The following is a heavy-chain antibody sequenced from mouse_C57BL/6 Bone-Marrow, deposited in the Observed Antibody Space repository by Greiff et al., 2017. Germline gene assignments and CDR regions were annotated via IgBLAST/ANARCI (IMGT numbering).Heavy chain of an antibody. CDR3: AGGYSNYVDWYFDV. J-gene: IGHJ1*03. CDR1: GYTFTSYG. D-gene: IGHD2-5*01. Sequence: QVQLQQSGAELARPGASVKLSCKASGYTFTSYGISWVKQRTGQGLEWIGEIYPRSGNTYYNEKFKGKATLTADKSSSTAYRELRSRTSEDSAVYFCAGGYSNYVDWYFDVWGTGTTVTVSS. V-gene: IGHV1-81*01. CDR2: IYPRSGNT.